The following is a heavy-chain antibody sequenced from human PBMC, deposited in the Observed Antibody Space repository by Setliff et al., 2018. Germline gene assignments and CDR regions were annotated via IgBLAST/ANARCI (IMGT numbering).Heavy chain of an antibody. CDR2: LSHSGSS. Sequence: SETLSLTCTVSGASINNHFWSWIRQPPGKGLEWIGYLSHSGSSNYNPSLKSRVTMLVDTSKNQFSLKLSPVTAADTAVYYCAKVITVFGVVIMENWFDPWGQGTLVTVSS. D-gene: IGHD3-3*01. J-gene: IGHJ5*02. CDR1: GASINNHF. V-gene: IGHV4-59*11. CDR3: AKVITVFGVVIMENWFDP.